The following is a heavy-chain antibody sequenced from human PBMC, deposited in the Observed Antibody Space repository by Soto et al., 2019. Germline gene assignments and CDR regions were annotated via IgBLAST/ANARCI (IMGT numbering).Heavy chain of an antibody. CDR1: GHLFNNNW. Sequence: PGESLKISGKGPGHLFNNNWIGWVRQTPGKGLEWMGLIFTRDSETKTSPSFQGHVSFSVDNSINTVYLQWTSLKTTDTGIYFCARGYFDSGHGYDLWGQGTLVTVSS. J-gene: IGHJ5*02. CDR3: ARGYFDSGHGYDL. CDR2: IFTRDSET. V-gene: IGHV5-51*01. D-gene: IGHD3-10*01.